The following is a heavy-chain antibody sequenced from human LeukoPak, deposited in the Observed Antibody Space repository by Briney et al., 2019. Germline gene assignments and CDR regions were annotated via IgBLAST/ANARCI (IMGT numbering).Heavy chain of an antibody. CDR2: IIPIFGTA. D-gene: IGHD3-10*01. CDR3: ARDPGITMVRGVIT. Sequence: SVKVSCEASGGTFSSYAISWVRQAPGQGLEWMGGIIPIFGTANYAQKFQGRVTITTDESTSTAYMELSSLRSEDTAVYYCARDPGITMVRGVITWGQGTLVTVSS. J-gene: IGHJ4*02. CDR1: GGTFSSYA. V-gene: IGHV1-69*05.